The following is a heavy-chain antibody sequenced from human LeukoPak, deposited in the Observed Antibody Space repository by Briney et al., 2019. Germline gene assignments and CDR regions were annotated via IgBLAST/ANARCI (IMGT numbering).Heavy chain of an antibody. CDR1: GFSFSTXA. CDR3: VKGAKYSGSSVDYFYMDV. D-gene: IGHD1-26*01. Sequence: PXGSXXLSCAASGFSFSTXAMGWVRXAPGKXLEWVAVISGSGDNTYQADSVKGRFIISRDNSNNTLSVQMNSLRAEDTAVYYCVKGAKYSGSSVDYFYMDVWAKGTTVTVSS. V-gene: IGHV3-23*01. J-gene: IGHJ6*03. CDR2: ISGSGDNT.